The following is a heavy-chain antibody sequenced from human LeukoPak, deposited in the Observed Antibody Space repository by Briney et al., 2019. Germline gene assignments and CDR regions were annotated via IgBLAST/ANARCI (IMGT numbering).Heavy chain of an antibody. CDR1: GFTFSNYA. J-gene: IGHJ4*02. V-gene: IGHV3-30*04. CDR2: ISHDGSNK. CDR3: AKVLVGATEFPY. D-gene: IGHD1-26*01. Sequence: PGRSLRLSCAASGFTFSNYAIHWVRQAPGKGLEWVAVISHDGSNKYYADSVKGRFTISRDNSKNTLYLQMNSLRAEDTAVYYCAKVLVGATEFPYWGQGTLVTVSS.